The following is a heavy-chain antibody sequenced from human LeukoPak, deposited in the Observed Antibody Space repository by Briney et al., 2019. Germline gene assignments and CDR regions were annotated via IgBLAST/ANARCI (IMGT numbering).Heavy chain of an antibody. J-gene: IGHJ3*02. CDR3: AKVRVDTAMVDAFDI. V-gene: IGHV3-30*02. D-gene: IGHD5-18*01. Sequence: PGGSLRLSCAASGLRFSNYGMHWVRQAPGKGLEWVAFIRFDGSSKYFADSVKGRFIISRDNFQNTLILQMNNLKVEDTAVYYCAKVRVDTAMVDAFDIRGQGTRVVVSS. CDR1: GLRFSNYG. CDR2: IRFDGSSK.